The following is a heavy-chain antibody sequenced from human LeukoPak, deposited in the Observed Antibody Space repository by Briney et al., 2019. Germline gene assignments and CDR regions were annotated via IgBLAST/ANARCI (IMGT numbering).Heavy chain of an antibody. J-gene: IGHJ4*02. Sequence: SETLSLTCTVSGGSISSGDYYWSWIRQHPGKGLEWIGYIYYSGSTYYNPSLKSRVTISLDTSKNQFSLKLSSVTPADPAVYYCASDQEDSGTDYWGQGTLVTVSS. D-gene: IGHD3-10*01. V-gene: IGHV4-31*03. CDR2: IYYSGST. CDR3: ASDQEDSGTDY. CDR1: GGSISSGDYY.